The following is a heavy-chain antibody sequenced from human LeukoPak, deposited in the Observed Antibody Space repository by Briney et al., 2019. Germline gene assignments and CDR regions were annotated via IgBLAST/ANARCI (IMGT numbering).Heavy chain of an antibody. J-gene: IGHJ5*02. V-gene: IGHV4-34*01. Sequence: PSETLSLTGAVYGGSFSDYYWSWIRQPPGKGLEWIGEINHSGSTNYNPSLKSRVTISVDTSKNQFSLKLSSVTAADTALYYCAREVRYCSGGSCLGVNWFDPWGQGTLVTVSS. D-gene: IGHD2-15*01. CDR2: INHSGST. CDR3: AREVRYCSGGSCLGVNWFDP. CDR1: GGSFSDYY.